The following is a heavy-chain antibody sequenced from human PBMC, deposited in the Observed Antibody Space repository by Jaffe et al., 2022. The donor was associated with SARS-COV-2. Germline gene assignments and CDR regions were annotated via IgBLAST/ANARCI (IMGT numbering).Heavy chain of an antibody. Sequence: QVQLVESGGGVVQPGRSLRLSCAASGFTFSSYAMHWVRQAPGKGLEWVAVISYDGSNKYYADSVKGRFTISRDNSKNTLYLQMNSLRAEDTAVYYCAREAVGATTGALDYWGQGTLVTVSS. V-gene: IGHV3-30-3*01. J-gene: IGHJ4*02. CDR3: AREAVGATTGALDY. D-gene: IGHD1-26*01. CDR2: ISYDGSNK. CDR1: GFTFSSYA.